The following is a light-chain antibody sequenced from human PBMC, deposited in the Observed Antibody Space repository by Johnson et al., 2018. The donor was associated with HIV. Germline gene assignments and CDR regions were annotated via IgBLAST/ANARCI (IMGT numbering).Light chain of an antibody. J-gene: IGLJ1*01. CDR3: GTWDSSLSALYV. CDR2: DNN. CDR1: SSDMGNYA. V-gene: IGLV1-51*01. Sequence: QPVLTQPPSVSAAPGQKVTISCSGSSSDMGNYAVSWYQQLPGTAPKLLIYDNNKRPSGIPDRFSGSKSGTSATLGITGLQTGDEADYYCGTWDSSLSALYVFGTGTKVTVL.